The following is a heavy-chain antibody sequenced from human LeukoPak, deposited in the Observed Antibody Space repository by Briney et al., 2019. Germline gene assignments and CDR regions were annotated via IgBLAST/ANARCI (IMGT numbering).Heavy chain of an antibody. J-gene: IGHJ3*02. V-gene: IGHV3-48*04. D-gene: IGHD6-19*01. CDR3: ARENEAVASAFDI. CDR1: GFTFSSYS. CDR2: ISSSGSTI. Sequence: GGSLRLSCAASGFTFSSYSMNWVRQAPGKGLEWVSYISSSGSTIYYADSVKGRFTISRDNAKNSLYLQMNSLGAEDTAVYYCARENEAVASAFDIWGQGTMVTVSS.